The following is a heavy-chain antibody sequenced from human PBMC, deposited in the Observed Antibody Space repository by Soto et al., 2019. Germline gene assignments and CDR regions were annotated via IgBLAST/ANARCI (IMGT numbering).Heavy chain of an antibody. CDR2: IGAGDGKT. CDR1: GYSFTHYV. CDR3: VRDYASDSGVHLDF. J-gene: IGHJ4*02. D-gene: IGHD3-22*01. Sequence: QVQLVQSGTEVKKPGASVKVSCKASGYSFTHYVIHWVRQAPGQRLEWMGWIGAGDGKTHHSQNFQGRVTITKDTSASTAYMELSSLISEDTAVYYCVRDYASDSGVHLDFWGQGTLVTVSS. V-gene: IGHV1-3*01.